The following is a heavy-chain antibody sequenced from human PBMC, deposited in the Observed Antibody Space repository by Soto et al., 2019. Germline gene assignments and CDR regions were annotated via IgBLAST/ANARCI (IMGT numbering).Heavy chain of an antibody. CDR3: ARDGYDSSGYYSDFDY. CDR1: GFTFSSYG. V-gene: IGHV3-33*01. J-gene: IGHJ4*02. D-gene: IGHD3-22*01. Sequence: QVQLVESGGGVVQPGRSLRLSCAASGFTFSSYGMHWVRQAPGKGLGWVAVIWYDGSNKYYADSVKGRFTITRDNSKITLYLQMNSLRAEDTAVYYCARDGYDSSGYYSDFDYWGQGTLVTVSS. CDR2: IWYDGSNK.